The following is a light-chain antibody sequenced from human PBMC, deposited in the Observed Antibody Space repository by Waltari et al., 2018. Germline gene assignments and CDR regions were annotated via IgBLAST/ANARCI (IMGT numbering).Light chain of an antibody. V-gene: IGKV3-20*01. CDR3: QHYVSLPVT. CDR2: GES. Sequence: EIVLTQSPGPLSLSPGERATLSCRASQSVSRALAWYQQHPCQAPRLLSYGESNRATGIPDRFSGSGSGTDFSLIISRLEPEDFAVYYCQHYVSLPVTFGQGTKVEIK. CDR1: QSVSRA. J-gene: IGKJ1*01.